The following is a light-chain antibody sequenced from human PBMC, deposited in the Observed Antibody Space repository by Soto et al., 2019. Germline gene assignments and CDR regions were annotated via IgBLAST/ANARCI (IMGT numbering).Light chain of an antibody. Sequence: EIVLTQSPATLSLSPGERATLSCRASQSVSSYLAWYQQKPGQAPRLLIYDASNRATGITARFSGSGSGTDFTLTISSLEPEDFAVYYCQQRSNLFGPGTKVDIK. J-gene: IGKJ3*01. V-gene: IGKV3-11*01. CDR3: QQRSNL. CDR2: DAS. CDR1: QSVSSY.